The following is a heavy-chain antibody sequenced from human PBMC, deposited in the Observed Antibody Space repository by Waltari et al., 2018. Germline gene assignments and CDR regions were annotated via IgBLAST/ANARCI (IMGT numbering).Heavy chain of an antibody. D-gene: IGHD5-18*01. Sequence: QVQLQQWGAGLLKPSETLSLTCAVYGGSFSGYYWSWIRQPPGKGLEWDGKINHSGSTTYNPSLKSRVTISVDPSKNQFSLKLGSVTAADTAVYYCARGRRGYSYGPFGYCGQGTLVTVSS. CDR2: INHSGST. J-gene: IGHJ4*02. CDR3: ARGRRGYSYGPFGY. V-gene: IGHV4-34*01. CDR1: GGSFSGYY.